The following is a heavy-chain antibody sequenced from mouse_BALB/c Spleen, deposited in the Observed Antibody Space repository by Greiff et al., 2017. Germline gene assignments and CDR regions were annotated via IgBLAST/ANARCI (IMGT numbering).Heavy chain of an antibody. CDR1: GFTFSSFG. Sequence: EVQLQESGGGLVQPGGSRKLSCAASGFTFSSFGMHWVRQAPEKGLEWVAYISSGSSTIYYADTVKGRFTISRDNPKNTLFLQMTSLRSEDTAMYYCAREGDGYAWFAYWGQGTLVTVSA. D-gene: IGHD2-2*01. CDR3: AREGDGYAWFAY. CDR2: ISSGSSTI. J-gene: IGHJ3*01. V-gene: IGHV5-17*02.